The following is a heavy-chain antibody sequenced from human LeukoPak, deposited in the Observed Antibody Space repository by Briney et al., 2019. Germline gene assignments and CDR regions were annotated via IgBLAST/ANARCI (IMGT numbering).Heavy chain of an antibody. J-gene: IGHJ5*02. Sequence: ASVKVSCKASGYTFTSYDISWVRQATGQGLEWMGWMNPNSGNTGYAQKFQGRVTMTRNTSISTAYMELSSLRAEDTAVYYCARGEEYYDFWSGSNWFDPWGQGTLVTVSS. CDR3: ARGEEYYDFWSGSNWFDP. V-gene: IGHV1-8*01. CDR2: MNPNSGNT. D-gene: IGHD3-3*01. CDR1: GYTFTSYD.